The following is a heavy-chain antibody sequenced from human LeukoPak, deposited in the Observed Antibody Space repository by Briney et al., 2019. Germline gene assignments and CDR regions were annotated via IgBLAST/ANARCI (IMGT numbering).Heavy chain of an antibody. CDR1: GGSFSGYY. D-gene: IGHD7-27*01. CDR2: INHSGST. J-gene: IGHJ6*02. V-gene: IGHV4-34*01. Sequence: PSETLSLTCAVYGGSFSGYYWSWIRQPPGKGLEWIGEINHSGSTNYNPSLKSRVTISVDTSKNQFSLKLSSVTAADTAVYYCATTHLWGNCYYYGMDVWGQGTTVTVSS. CDR3: ATTHLWGNCYYYGMDV.